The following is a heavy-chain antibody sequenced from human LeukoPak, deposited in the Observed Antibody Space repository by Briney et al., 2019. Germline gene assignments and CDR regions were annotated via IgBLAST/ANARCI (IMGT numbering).Heavy chain of an antibody. V-gene: IGHV3-7*03. J-gene: IGHJ4*02. CDR3: ARVLVGALDY. D-gene: IGHD1-26*01. CDR1: GFTFRSYW. Sequence: GGSLRLSCAASGFTFRSYWMSWFRQAPGKGREWVANIKEDGSEKSYVDSVKGRFTISRDNAKNLLYLQMNSLRAEETAVYYCARVLVGALDYWGQGTLVTVSS. CDR2: IKEDGSEK.